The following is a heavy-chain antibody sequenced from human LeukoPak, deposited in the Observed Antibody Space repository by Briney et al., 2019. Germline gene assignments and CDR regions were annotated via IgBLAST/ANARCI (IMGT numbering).Heavy chain of an antibody. Sequence: SETLSLTCTVSGGSISSYYWSWIRQPPGKGLEWIGYIYYSGSTSYNPSLKSRVTILVDTSKNQFSLKLSSVTAADTAVYYCARAPEYQLLFSWFDPWGQGTLVTVSS. CDR3: ARAPEYQLLFSWFDP. CDR1: GGSISSYY. V-gene: IGHV4-59*08. CDR2: IYYSGST. D-gene: IGHD2-21*02. J-gene: IGHJ5*02.